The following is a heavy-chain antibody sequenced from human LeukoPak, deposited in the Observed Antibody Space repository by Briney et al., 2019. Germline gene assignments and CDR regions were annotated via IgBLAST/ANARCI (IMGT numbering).Heavy chain of an antibody. V-gene: IGHV1-8*01. D-gene: IGHD5-12*01. CDR3: AGEWIRRGGFDP. Sequence: GASVTVSCKASGYTFTSYDINWVRQATGQGLEWMGWMNPNIGNTGYAQKFQGRVTMTRNTSISPAYMELSSVRSEDTAVYYCAGEWIRRGGFDPWGQGTLVTVSS. CDR1: GYTFTSYD. CDR2: MNPNIGNT. J-gene: IGHJ5*02.